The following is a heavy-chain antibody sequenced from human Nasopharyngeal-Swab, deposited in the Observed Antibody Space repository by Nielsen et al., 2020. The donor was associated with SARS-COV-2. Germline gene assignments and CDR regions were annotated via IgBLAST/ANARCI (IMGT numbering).Heavy chain of an antibody. CDR3: ATGSMLTFGGITGKFDY. V-gene: IGHV1-2*02. Sequence: ASVPVSCKTSGYTFTGYYIHWLRQAPGQGLEWLGWIDPNNGATKYPQTFQGRVTITRDTSISTAYMELSSLRSDDTAVYYCATGSMLTFGGITGKFDYWGQGTLVIVSS. D-gene: IGHD3-16*01. CDR1: GYTFTGYY. CDR2: IDPNNGAT. J-gene: IGHJ4*02.